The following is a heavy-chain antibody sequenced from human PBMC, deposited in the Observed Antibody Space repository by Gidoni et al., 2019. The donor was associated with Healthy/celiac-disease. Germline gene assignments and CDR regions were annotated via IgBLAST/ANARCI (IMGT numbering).Heavy chain of an antibody. CDR1: GGSISSGSYY. CDR3: ARDRGGSCDY. J-gene: IGHJ4*02. V-gene: IGHV4-61*02. Sequence: QVQLQESGPGLVKPSQTLSLTCTAPGGSISSGSYYWSWIRQPAGKGLEWIGRIYTSGSTNYNPSLKSRVTISVDTSKNQFSLKLSSVTAADTAVYYCARDRGGSCDYWGQGTLVTVSS. D-gene: IGHD2-15*01. CDR2: IYTSGST.